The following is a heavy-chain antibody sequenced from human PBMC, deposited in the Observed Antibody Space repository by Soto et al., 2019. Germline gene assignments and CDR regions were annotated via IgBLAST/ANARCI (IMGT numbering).Heavy chain of an antibody. J-gene: IGHJ6*02. V-gene: IGHV3-48*03. CDR1: VFTFSSYE. D-gene: IGHD4-4*01. Sequence: SLRLSCSASVFTFSSYEMNWLRQAPGKGLEWVSYISSSGRTTYYADSVKGRFTISRDNAKNSLSLQMNSLRADDTAVYYCARGKPPYDYSSYYYYGMDVWGQGTTVTVSS. CDR3: ARGKPPYDYSSYYYYGMDV. CDR2: ISSSGRTT.